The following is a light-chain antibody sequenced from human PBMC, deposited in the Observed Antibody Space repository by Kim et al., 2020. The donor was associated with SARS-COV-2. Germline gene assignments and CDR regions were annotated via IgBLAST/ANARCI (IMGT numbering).Light chain of an antibody. V-gene: IGLV3-1*01. CDR3: QAWDSRTL. CDR1: KLGDKY. Sequence: VSVTPGQTASITCSGDKLGDKYACWYQQKPGQSPVLVIYQDSKRPSGIPERFSGSNSGNTATLTISGTQAMDEADYYCQAWDSRTLFGGGTQLTVL. CDR2: QDS. J-gene: IGLJ2*01.